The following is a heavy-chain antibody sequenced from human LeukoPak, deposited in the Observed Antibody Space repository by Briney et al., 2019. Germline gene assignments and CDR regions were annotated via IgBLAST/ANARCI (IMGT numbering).Heavy chain of an antibody. V-gene: IGHV3-30*18. CDR2: ISYDGSNK. J-gene: IGHJ4*02. CDR3: AKDGPPLMVRGARPDY. CDR1: GFTFSSYG. D-gene: IGHD3-10*01. Sequence: GGSLRLSCAASGFTFSSYGMHWVRQAPGKGLEWVAVISYDGSNKYYADSVKGRFTISRDNSKNTLYLQMNSLRAEDTAVYYCAKDGPPLMVRGARPDYWGQGTLVTVSS.